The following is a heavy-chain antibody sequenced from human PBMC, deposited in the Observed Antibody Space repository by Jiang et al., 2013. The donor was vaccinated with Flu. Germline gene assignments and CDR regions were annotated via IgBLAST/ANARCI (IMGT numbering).Heavy chain of an antibody. CDR1: GDSVSSDSAA. V-gene: IGHV6-1*01. J-gene: IGHJ6*02. D-gene: IGHD2-8*01. Sequence: QTLSLTCAISGDSVSSDSAAWIWIRQSPSRGLEWLGRTYYRSRWFNDYALSVKSRITINPDTSKNQFSLQLNSVTPEDTAVYFCARGDCINAACWSMDVWGQGTTVTVSS. CDR2: TYYRSRWFN. CDR3: ARGDCINAACWSMDV.